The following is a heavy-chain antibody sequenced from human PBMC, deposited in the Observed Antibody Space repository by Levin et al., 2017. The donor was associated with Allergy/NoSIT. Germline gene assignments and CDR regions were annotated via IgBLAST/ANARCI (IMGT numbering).Heavy chain of an antibody. CDR1: GFTFSSYG. Sequence: PGGSLRLSCAASGFTFSSYGMHWVRQAPGKGLEWVAVIWYDGSNKYYADSVKGRFTISRDNSKNTLYLQMNSLRAEDTAVYYCARDNSGYSDGFDYWGQGTLVTVSS. J-gene: IGHJ4*02. D-gene: IGHD5-18*01. CDR2: IWYDGSNK. V-gene: IGHV3-33*01. CDR3: ARDNSGYSDGFDY.